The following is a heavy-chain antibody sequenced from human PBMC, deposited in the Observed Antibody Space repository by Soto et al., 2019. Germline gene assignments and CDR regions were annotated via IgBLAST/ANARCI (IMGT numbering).Heavy chain of an antibody. V-gene: IGHV3-74*01. D-gene: IGHD2-21*01. Sequence: GGSLRLSCAASGFDFSNAWMHWVRQAPGKGLVWVSHVNSDGTITTYADSVKGRFTISRDNAKNTVYLQMNSLRVEDSAVYYCTRDQAYSSAAWGQGTPVTVSS. CDR2: VNSDGTIT. CDR1: GFDFSNAW. J-gene: IGHJ5*02. CDR3: TRDQAYSSAA.